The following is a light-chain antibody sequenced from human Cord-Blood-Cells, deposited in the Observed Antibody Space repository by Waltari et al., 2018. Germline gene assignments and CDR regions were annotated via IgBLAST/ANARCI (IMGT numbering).Light chain of an antibody. Sequence: QSALTQPASVSGPPGQSTTISCTGTSSDVGSYNLVAWYQQHPGKAPKLMIYECSKRPSGVSNRFSGSKSGNTASLTISGLQAEDEADYYCCSYAGSSTYVFGTGTKVTVL. CDR1: SSDVGSYNL. CDR3: CSYAGSSTYV. J-gene: IGLJ1*01. V-gene: IGLV2-23*01. CDR2: ECS.